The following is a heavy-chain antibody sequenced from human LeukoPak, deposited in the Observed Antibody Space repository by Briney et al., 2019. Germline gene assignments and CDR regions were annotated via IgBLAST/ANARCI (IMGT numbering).Heavy chain of an antibody. V-gene: IGHV3-23*01. CDR2: IRGGGTNT. J-gene: IGHJ4*02. CDR3: AKREGKNKGPIDC. CDR1: RFTFSNSA. D-gene: IGHD5-24*01. Sequence: PGGSRRLSCAASRFTFSNSAMTWVRQAPGTGLEWVSTIRGGGTNTYYADSVKGRYTISRDNFKSTLYLQMSSLRAEDTAVYYCAKREGKNKGPIDCWGQGTLVTVSS.